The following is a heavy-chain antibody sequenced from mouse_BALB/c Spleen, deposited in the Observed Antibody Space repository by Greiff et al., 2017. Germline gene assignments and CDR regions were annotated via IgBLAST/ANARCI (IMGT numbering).Heavy chain of an antibody. Sequence: DVKLVESGGGLVQPGGSRKLSCAASGFTFSSFGMHWVRQAPEKGLEWVAYISSGSSTIYYADTVKGRFTISRDNPKNTLFLQMTSLRSEDTAMYYCAREGLRPLDYWGQGTTLTVSS. D-gene: IGHD2-4*01. V-gene: IGHV5-17*02. J-gene: IGHJ2*01. CDR2: ISSGSSTI. CDR3: AREGLRPLDY. CDR1: GFTFSSFG.